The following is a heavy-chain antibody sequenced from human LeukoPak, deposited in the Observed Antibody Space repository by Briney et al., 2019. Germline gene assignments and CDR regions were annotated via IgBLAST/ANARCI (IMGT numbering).Heavy chain of an antibody. CDR3: ATGGSSGWYHFEY. CDR2: INSHGSTT. D-gene: IGHD6-19*01. V-gene: IGHV3-74*03. J-gene: IGHJ4*02. Sequence: PGGSLRLSCAASGFTFTSYWMHWVRQAPGKGLVWVSLINSHGSTTKYADSVKGRFTMSRDNAKNTLYLEMNSLRGEDTAVYYCATGGSSGWYHFEYWGQGTLVTVSS. CDR1: GFTFTSYW.